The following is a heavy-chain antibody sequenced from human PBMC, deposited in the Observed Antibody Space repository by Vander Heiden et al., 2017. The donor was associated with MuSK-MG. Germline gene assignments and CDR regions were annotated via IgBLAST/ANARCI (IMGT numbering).Heavy chain of an antibody. J-gene: IGHJ4*02. Sequence: EVQLVESGGGLVQPGGSLRLSCAASGFTVSSNYMSWVRQAPGKGLEWVSVIVTGGSTYYADAVKGRFTISRDNSKKTLDLKMTSMRAEDTAVYYCARIADSSDYFDYWGQGTLVTVSS. D-gene: IGHD3-22*01. CDR2: IVTGGST. CDR3: ARIADSSDYFDY. CDR1: GFTVSSNY. V-gene: IGHV3-66*01.